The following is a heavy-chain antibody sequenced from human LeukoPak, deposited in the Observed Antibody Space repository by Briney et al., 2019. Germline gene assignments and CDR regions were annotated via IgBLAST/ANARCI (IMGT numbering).Heavy chain of an antibody. Sequence: SETLSLTCTVSGGSISSSSYYWGWIRQPPGKGLEWIGLIYYSGSTYYNPSLKSLVTISVDTSKNQFSLQLSSVTAADTAVYYCARHFMEQQLVNWFDPWGRGTLVTV. CDR2: IYYSGST. CDR3: ARHFMEQQLVNWFDP. J-gene: IGHJ5*02. CDR1: GGSISSSSYY. D-gene: IGHD6-13*01. V-gene: IGHV4-39*01.